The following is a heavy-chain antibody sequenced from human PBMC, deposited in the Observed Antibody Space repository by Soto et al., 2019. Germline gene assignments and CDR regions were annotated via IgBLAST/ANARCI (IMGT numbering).Heavy chain of an antibody. D-gene: IGHD5-18*01. CDR2: INAGNGNT. Sequence: QVQLVQSGAEEKKPGASVKVSCKASGYTFTSYAMNWVRQAPGQRLEWMGWINAGNGNTKYSEKFQGRVIITRHTSATTAYRELSSLRSEDTAVYYCARDPGYSDGNTWGQGTLVPVSS. CDR3: ARDPGYSDGNT. CDR1: GYTFTSYA. V-gene: IGHV1-3*05. J-gene: IGHJ5*02.